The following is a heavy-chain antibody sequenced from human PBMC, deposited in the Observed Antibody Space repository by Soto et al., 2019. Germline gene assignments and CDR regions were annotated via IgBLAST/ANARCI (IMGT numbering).Heavy chain of an antibody. J-gene: IGHJ4*02. CDR1: GGSISSNY. D-gene: IGHD6-13*01. Sequence: SETLSLTCTVSGGSISSNYWTWIRQPPGKGLEWIGCVYNSGSTNYNPSLKSRVTISEDTSKSQFSLKVNSMTAADTAVYYCARYRREAVAGYTLDNWGQGILVTVSS. CDR3: ARYRREAVAGYTLDN. V-gene: IGHV4-59*01. CDR2: VYNSGST.